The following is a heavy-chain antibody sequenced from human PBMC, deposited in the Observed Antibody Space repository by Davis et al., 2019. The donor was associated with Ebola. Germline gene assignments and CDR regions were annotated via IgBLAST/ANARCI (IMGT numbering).Heavy chain of an antibody. Sequence: ASVKVSCKASGYTFTNYYMHWVRQAPGQGLEWMGMINPNDGRTIYAQKFQGRVTITRDTSASTAYMELSSLRSEDTAVYYCARDAKGFYYDISYAFDIWGQGTMVTVSS. CDR1: GYTFTNYY. CDR2: INPNDGRT. V-gene: IGHV1-46*01. CDR3: ARDAKGFYYDISYAFDI. J-gene: IGHJ3*02. D-gene: IGHD3-22*01.